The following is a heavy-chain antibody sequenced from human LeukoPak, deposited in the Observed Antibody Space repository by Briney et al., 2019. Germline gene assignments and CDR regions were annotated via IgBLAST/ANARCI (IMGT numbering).Heavy chain of an antibody. CDR1: GFIFSSYS. V-gene: IGHV3-48*02. Sequence: PGGSLRLSCAASGFIFSSYSMSGVRQAPGKGLEWRSYISSSNQAIYYADSVKGRFTISRDNAKNSLFLQMNSLIDEDTAVYYCARGYYSPGYFDYWGQGALVTVSS. CDR2: ISSSNQAI. J-gene: IGHJ4*02. CDR3: ARGYYSPGYFDY. D-gene: IGHD3-22*01.